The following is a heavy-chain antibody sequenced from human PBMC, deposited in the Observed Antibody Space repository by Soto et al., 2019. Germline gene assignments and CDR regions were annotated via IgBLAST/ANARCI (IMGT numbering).Heavy chain of an antibody. CDR2: IYWDDDK. V-gene: IGHV2-5*02. D-gene: IGHD3-3*01. Sequence: QITLNESGPTVVSPTETLTLTCRFSGFSLTTSGVGVGWIRQSPGKAPEWLALIYWDDDKRYSASLKSRLTITKDTSKNQVVLTVSDLDPTDTATYSCAHRVLRTVFGLVTTTAIYFDFWGQGTQVAVSS. CDR3: AHRVLRTVFGLVTTTAIYFDF. CDR1: GFSLTTSGVG. J-gene: IGHJ4*02.